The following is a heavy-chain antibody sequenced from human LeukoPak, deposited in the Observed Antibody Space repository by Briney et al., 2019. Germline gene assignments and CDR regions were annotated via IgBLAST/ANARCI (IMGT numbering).Heavy chain of an antibody. D-gene: IGHD3-22*01. Sequence: SETLSLTCTVSGGSISSSSYYWGWIRQPPGKGLEWIGSIYYSGSTYYNPSLKSRVTISVDTSKNQFSLKLSSVTAADTAVYYCASSTYYFDSSGYGAFDIWGQGTMVTVSS. V-gene: IGHV4-39*01. CDR1: GGSISSSSYY. CDR3: ASSTYYFDSSGYGAFDI. CDR2: IYYSGST. J-gene: IGHJ3*02.